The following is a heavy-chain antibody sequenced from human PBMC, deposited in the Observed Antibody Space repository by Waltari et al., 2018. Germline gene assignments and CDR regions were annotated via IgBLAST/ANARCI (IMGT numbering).Heavy chain of an antibody. V-gene: IGHV3-23*01. Sequence: EVQLLESGGGLVQPGGSLRLSCAASGFTFNIYAISWVRQAPGKGLEWVSAISDSGRKTWYADSVKGRFTISRDNSKNTLYLQMNSLRAEDTALYYCAKEITKVSTPGLDYWGQGVLVTVSS. CDR2: ISDSGRKT. J-gene: IGHJ4*02. CDR3: AKEITKVSTPGLDY. CDR1: GFTFNIYA. D-gene: IGHD1-20*01.